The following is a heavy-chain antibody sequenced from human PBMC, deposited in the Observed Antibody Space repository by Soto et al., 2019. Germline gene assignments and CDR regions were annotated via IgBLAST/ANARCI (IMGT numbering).Heavy chain of an antibody. Sequence: SETLSLTCVVYGGSLSGVYWTWTRQPPGKGLEWIGEINHSGSTNYSPSLESRVTISLNTSNNQFSLKLSSVTAADTAVYYCARGPGYSYGYSVYYYYYGMDVWGQGTTVTVS. CDR3: ARGPGYSYGYSVYYYYYGMDV. D-gene: IGHD5-18*01. CDR1: GGSLSGVY. CDR2: INHSGST. V-gene: IGHV4-34*01. J-gene: IGHJ6*02.